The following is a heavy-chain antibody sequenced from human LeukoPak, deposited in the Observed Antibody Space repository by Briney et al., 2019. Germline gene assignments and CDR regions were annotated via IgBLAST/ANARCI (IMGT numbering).Heavy chain of an antibody. J-gene: IGHJ5*02. Sequence: PSETLSLTCTVSGGSISSSSYYWGWIRQPPGKGLEWIGSIYYSGSTYYNPSLKSRVTISVDTSKNQFSLKLSSVTAADTAVYYCARGAQTLHWPMIVGLNWFDPWGQGTLVTVSS. CDR2: IYYSGST. D-gene: IGHD3-22*01. V-gene: IGHV4-39*07. CDR1: GGSISSSSYY. CDR3: ARGAQTLHWPMIVGLNWFDP.